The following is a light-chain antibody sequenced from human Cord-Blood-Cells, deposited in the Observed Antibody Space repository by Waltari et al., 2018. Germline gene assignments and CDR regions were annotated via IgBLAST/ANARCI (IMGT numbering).Light chain of an antibody. CDR1: SPNIGSNT. J-gene: IGLJ3*02. V-gene: IGLV1-44*01. Sequence: QSVLTQPPSASGTPGQRVPISFSGSSPNIGSNTVNWYQQLPGTVPKLLIHSNNQRPSGVPDRFSGSKSGTSASLAISGLQSEDEADYYCAAWDDSLNGWVFGGGTKLTVL. CDR3: AAWDDSLNGWV. CDR2: SNN.